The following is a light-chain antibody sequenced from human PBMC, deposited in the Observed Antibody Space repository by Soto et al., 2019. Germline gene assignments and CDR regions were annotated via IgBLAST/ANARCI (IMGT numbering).Light chain of an antibody. J-gene: IGKJ1*01. V-gene: IGKV3-20*01. CDR1: QSVSSSQ. CDR2: AAS. CDR3: QQCGASWT. Sequence: EVVLTQSPGTLSLSPGERATLSCRASQSVSSSQLTWFQQKPGQAPRLLIYAASNRAAGIPDRFSGSGSGTDFTLTISRLEPEDFAVYYCQQCGASWTFGQGTKVDIK.